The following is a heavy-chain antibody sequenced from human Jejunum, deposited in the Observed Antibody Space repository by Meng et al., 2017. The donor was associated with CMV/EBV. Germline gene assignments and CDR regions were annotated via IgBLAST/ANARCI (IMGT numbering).Heavy chain of an antibody. Sequence: AAAGCTFSSYAMTWVRQAPGKGLEWVSGISESGTYYADSVRGRFTISRDNSKYMFYLQMNSLRAEDTAVYYCAKDRSAYYYYGMDVWGQGTTVTVSS. V-gene: IGHV3-23*01. J-gene: IGHJ6*01. CDR2: ISESGT. CDR1: GCTFSSYA. CDR3: AKDRSAYYYYGMDV.